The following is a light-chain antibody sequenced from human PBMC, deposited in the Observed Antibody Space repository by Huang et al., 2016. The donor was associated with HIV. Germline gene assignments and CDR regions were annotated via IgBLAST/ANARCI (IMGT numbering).Light chain of an antibody. V-gene: IGKV1-39*01. CDR3: QQSYSTPYT. J-gene: IGKJ2*01. CDR1: PSISSY. CDR2: AAS. Sequence: DIQMTQSPSSLSPSVGDRVTISCRASPSISSYLNWYQQKPGKAPKLLIYAASILQSGVPSRFSGSGSGTDFTLTISSLQPEDFATYYCQQSYSTPYTFGQGTKLEIK.